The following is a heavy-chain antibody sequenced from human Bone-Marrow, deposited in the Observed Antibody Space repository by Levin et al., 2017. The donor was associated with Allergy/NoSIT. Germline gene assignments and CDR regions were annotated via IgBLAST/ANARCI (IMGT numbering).Heavy chain of an antibody. CDR1: GGSFSSYP. D-gene: IGHD3-22*01. J-gene: IGHJ3*01. CDR2: IIPMPGIT. V-gene: IGHV1-69*04. Sequence: SVKVSCKASGGSFSSYPINWVRQAPGQGLEWMGRIIPMPGITNYTQNFQERVTITADRPTRTDYMGLSILRSEDSAVYYCARAFYYDSSGNYRSAFDLWGQGTRVTSSS. CDR3: ARAFYYDSSGNYRSAFDL.